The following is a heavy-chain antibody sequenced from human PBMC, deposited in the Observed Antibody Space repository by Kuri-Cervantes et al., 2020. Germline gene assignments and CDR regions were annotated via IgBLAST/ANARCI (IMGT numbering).Heavy chain of an antibody. CDR1: GYTFTSYG. CDR2: ISAYNGNT. D-gene: IGHD3-22*01. J-gene: IGHJ4*02. V-gene: IGHV1-18*01. CDR3: ATPDPYYYDSSGSDVVRY. Sequence: ASVKVSCKASGYTFTSYGISWVRQAPGQGLEWMGWISAYNGNTNYAQKLQGRVTMTTDTSTSTAYMELSSLRSEDTAVYYCATPDPYYYDSSGSDVVRYWGQGTLVTVSS.